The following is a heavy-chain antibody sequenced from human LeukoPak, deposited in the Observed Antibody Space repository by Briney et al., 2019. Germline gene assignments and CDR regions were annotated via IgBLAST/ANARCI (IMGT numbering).Heavy chain of an antibody. J-gene: IGHJ4*02. V-gene: IGHV4-59*01. Sequence: PSETLSLTCTVSGGSLSSYYWSWLRQPPGKGLEWMGYIYYSGNAKYNPSLKTRVTISVDTSNNQFSLKLSSVTAGDTAVYYCARAPGIAAAGTHFDFWGQGTLVTVSS. CDR1: GGSLSSYY. CDR2: IYYSGNA. D-gene: IGHD6-13*01. CDR3: ARAPGIAAAGTHFDF.